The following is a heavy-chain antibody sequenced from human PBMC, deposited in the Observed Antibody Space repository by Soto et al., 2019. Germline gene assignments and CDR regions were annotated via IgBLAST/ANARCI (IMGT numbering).Heavy chain of an antibody. CDR2: ISAYNGNT. V-gene: IGHV1-18*01. CDR1: GYTFTSYG. J-gene: IGHJ3*02. D-gene: IGHD3-22*01. Sequence: ASLKVSCKASGYTFTSYGISWVRQAPGQGLEWMGWISAYNGNTNYAQKLQGRVTMTTDTSTSTAYMELRSLRSDDTAVYYCARDRTIVVVITTYAFDIWGQGTMVTVSS. CDR3: ARDRTIVVVITTYAFDI.